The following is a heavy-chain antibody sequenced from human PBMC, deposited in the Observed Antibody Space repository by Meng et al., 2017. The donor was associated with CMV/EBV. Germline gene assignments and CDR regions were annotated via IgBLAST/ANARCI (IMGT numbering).Heavy chain of an antibody. CDR2: ISYDGSNK. Sequence: AGFNFSNYAMHWVRQAPGTGLEWVAVISYDGSNKYYADSVKGRFTISRDNSKNTVYLQVNSLRGEDTAVYYCARGSAVTAKLGHDYWGQGTLVTVSS. CDR3: ARGSAVTAKLGHDY. V-gene: IGHV3-30-3*01. CDR1: GFNFSNYA. D-gene: IGHD2-21*02. J-gene: IGHJ4*02.